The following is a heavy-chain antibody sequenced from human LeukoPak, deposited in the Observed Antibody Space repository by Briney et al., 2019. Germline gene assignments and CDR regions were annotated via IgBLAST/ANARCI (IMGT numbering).Heavy chain of an antibody. Sequence: GGSLRLSCAASEFTFSTYWMHWVRQAPGKGLVWVSRINPDGSTASYAGSVEGRFTISRDNAKNTLYLQMNSLRAEDTAVYYCARMSRILTNFDYWGQGTPVTVSS. CDR3: ARMSRILTNFDY. D-gene: IGHD1-14*01. CDR2: INPDGSTA. CDR1: EFTFSTYW. V-gene: IGHV3-74*01. J-gene: IGHJ4*02.